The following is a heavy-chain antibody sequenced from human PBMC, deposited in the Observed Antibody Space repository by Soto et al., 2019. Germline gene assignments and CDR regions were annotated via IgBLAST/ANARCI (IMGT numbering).Heavy chain of an antibody. D-gene: IGHD6-6*01. CDR3: AKGGSEYGSSHYYGMDV. Sequence: PGGSLRLSCAASGFTFSSYGMHWVRQAPGKGLEWVAVISYDGSNKYYADSVKGRFTISRDNSKNTLYLQMNSLRAEDTAVYYCAKGGSEYGSSHYYGMDVWGQGTTVTVSS. V-gene: IGHV3-30*18. CDR1: GFTFSSYG. CDR2: ISYDGSNK. J-gene: IGHJ6*02.